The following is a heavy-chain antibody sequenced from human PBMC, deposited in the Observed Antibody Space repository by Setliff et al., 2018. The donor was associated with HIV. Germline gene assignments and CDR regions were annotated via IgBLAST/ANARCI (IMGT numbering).Heavy chain of an antibody. CDR1: AYTFNSYY. D-gene: IGHD6-13*01. Sequence: ASVKVSCKTSAYTFNSYYMHWIRQAPGQGLEWMGLIGPSGSSTTYAQNFQGRVTMSRDTSTNTVYMELSSLRSEDTAVYYCARDRQQVFHYFDYWGQGTLVTVSS. CDR2: IGPSGSST. J-gene: IGHJ4*02. V-gene: IGHV1-46*02. CDR3: ARDRQQVFHYFDY.